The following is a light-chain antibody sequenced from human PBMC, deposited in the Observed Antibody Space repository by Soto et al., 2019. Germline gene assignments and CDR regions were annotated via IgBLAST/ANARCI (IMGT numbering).Light chain of an antibody. J-gene: IGKJ4*01. V-gene: IGKV2-28*01. CDR1: QSLLHSNGYNY. CDR2: LGS. Sequence: DLVMTQSPLSLPVTPGEPASISCRSSQSLLHSNGYNYLDWYLQKPGQSPQLLIYLGSNRDSGVPDRFSGSGSGTDFTLKISRVEAEDVGVYYCMQALQAPLTVGGGTKVEMK. CDR3: MQALQAPLT.